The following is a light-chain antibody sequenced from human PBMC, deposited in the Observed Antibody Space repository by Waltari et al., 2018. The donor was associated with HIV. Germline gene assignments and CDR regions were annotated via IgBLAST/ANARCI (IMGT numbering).Light chain of an antibody. V-gene: IGKV4-1*01. CDR3: QQYYSSPLT. J-gene: IGKJ5*01. CDR2: WGS. CDR1: RSLLYGTNDKKY. Sequence: DILMVQSPDSLAVSLGARATINCKSSRSLLYGTNDKKYVAWYQRKPGFPPRLLIPWGSMRESGVPDRFSGIGSGTDFILTITSLQAEDVGFYYCQQYYSSPLTFGQGTLLEIK.